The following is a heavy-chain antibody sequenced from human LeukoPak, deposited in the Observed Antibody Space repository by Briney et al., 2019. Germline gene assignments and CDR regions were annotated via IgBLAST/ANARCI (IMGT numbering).Heavy chain of an antibody. CDR1: GFSISVYA. CDR2: ISGSGEIT. V-gene: IGHV3-23*01. Sequence: GGSLRLSCAASGFSISVYAMSWVRQAPGKGLEWVSGISGSGEITFYADSVKGRFIVSRDNSKKTLSLQMNSLRTEDTAVYYCAKDSVALGDDPWGQGTLVTVSS. D-gene: IGHD2-15*01. CDR3: AKDSVALGDDP. J-gene: IGHJ5*02.